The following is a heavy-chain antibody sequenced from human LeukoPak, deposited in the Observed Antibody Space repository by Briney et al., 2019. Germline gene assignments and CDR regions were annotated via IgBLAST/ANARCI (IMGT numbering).Heavy chain of an antibody. J-gene: IGHJ3*02. CDR3: ARDSSRPYCSSTSCLDAFDI. CDR1: GYTFTGYY. D-gene: IGHD2-2*01. Sequence: ASVKVSCKASGYTFTGYYMHWVRQAPGQGLEWMGWINPNSGGTNYAQKFQGRVTMTRDTSISTAYMELSRLRSDDTAVYYCARDSSRPYCSSTSCLDAFDIWGQGTMVTVSS. V-gene: IGHV1-2*02. CDR2: INPNSGGT.